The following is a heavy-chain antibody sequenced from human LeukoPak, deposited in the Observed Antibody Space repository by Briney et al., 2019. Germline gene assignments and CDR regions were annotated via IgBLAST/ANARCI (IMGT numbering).Heavy chain of an antibody. CDR2: IYYSGST. D-gene: IGHD3-3*01. Sequence: PSETLSLTCTVSGGSISSSSYYWGWIRQPPGKGLEWIGSIYYSGSTYYNPSLKSRVTISVDTSKNQFSLKLSSVTAADTAVYYCARPQRIMIFGVVIYSGAFDIWGQGTMVTVSS. V-gene: IGHV4-39*01. J-gene: IGHJ3*02. CDR1: GGSISSSSYY. CDR3: ARPQRIMIFGVVIYSGAFDI.